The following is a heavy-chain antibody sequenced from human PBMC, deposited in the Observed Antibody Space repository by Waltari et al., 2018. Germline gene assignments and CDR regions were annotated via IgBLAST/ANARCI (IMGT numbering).Heavy chain of an antibody. Sequence: EVQLVESGGGLVQPGGSLRLSCAASGFPLNNCAMRWVRQAPGKGLGGVSTNGSGGTTYYAASVKGRFTISRDNSRNTLYLQMNSLRAEDTAVYYCAKGGVTGSHYFEYWGQGTLVAVSS. J-gene: IGHJ4*02. V-gene: IGHV3-23*04. CDR3: AKGGVTGSHYFEY. D-gene: IGHD1-20*01. CDR2: TNGSGGTT. CDR1: GFPLNNCA.